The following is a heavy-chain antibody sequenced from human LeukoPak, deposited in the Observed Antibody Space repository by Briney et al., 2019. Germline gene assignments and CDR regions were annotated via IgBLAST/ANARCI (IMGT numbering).Heavy chain of an antibody. D-gene: IGHD3-3*01. CDR1: GGSISSSSYY. J-gene: IGHJ4*02. CDR3: ARHVRIFGVVTPTLIDY. Sequence: SETLSLTCTVSGGSISSSSYYWGWIRQPPGKGLECIGSIDYSGSTYYNPSLKSRVTISVDTSKNQFSLKLSSVTAADTAVYYCARHVRIFGVVTPTLIDYWGQGTLVTVSS. CDR2: IDYSGST. V-gene: IGHV4-39*01.